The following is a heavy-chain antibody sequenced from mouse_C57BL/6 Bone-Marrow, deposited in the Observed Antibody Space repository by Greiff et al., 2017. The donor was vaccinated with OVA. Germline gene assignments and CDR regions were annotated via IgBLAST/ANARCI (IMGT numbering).Heavy chain of an antibody. Sequence: EVQVVESGGGLVQPGGSLKLSCAASGFTFSDFYMYWIRQTPEKRLEWVAYISNGGGSTYYPDTVKGRFTISRDNAKNTLYLQMSSLKSEDTAKYYCARLDAMDYWGQGTSVTVSS. CDR2: ISNGGGST. J-gene: IGHJ4*01. V-gene: IGHV5-12*01. CDR3: ARLDAMDY. CDR1: GFTFSDFY.